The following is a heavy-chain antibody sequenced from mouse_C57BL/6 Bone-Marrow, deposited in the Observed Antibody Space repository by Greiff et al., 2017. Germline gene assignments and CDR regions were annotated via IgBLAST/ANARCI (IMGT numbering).Heavy chain of an antibody. CDR1: GYTLTSYW. CDR3: ATYGSSYWYFDV. V-gene: IGHV1-61*01. D-gene: IGHD1-1*01. CDR2: IYPSDSET. J-gene: IGHJ1*03. Sequence: VQLQQSGAELVRPGSSVKLSCKASGYTLTSYWMDWVKQRPGQGLEWIGNIYPSDSETHYNQKFKDKATLTVDKSSSTAYMQLSSLTSEDSAVYYCATYGSSYWYFDVWGTGTTVTVSS.